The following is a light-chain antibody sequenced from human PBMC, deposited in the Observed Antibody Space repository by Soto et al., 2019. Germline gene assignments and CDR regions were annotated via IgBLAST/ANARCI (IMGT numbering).Light chain of an antibody. V-gene: IGLV1-47*01. J-gene: IGLJ1*01. CDR3: ASWDDSLSGYV. Sequence: QSVLTQPPSASGTPGQRVTISCSGSSSNIGSNYVYWYQQLPGTAPKLLIYRNNQRPSGVPDRFSGSKSGISASLAISGLRCEDEADYYCASWDDSLSGYVFGTGTKLTVL. CDR1: SSNIGSNY. CDR2: RNN.